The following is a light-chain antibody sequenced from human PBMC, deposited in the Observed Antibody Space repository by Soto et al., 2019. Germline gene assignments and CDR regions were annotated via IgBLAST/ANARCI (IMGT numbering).Light chain of an antibody. V-gene: IGKV1-5*01. CDR3: QQYNSYST. CDR2: DAS. CDR1: QSISSW. Sequence: DIQMTQSPSTLAASLGDRVTITCRASQSISSWLAWYQQKPGKAPKLLIYDASSLESGVPSRLSGSGSGTEFTLTISSLQPEDFASYYCQQYNSYSTFGQGTKVDIK. J-gene: IGKJ1*01.